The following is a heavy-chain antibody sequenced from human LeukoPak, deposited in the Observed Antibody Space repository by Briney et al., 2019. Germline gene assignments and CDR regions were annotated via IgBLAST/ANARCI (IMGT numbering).Heavy chain of an antibody. CDR1: GGSFSGYY. D-gene: IGHD6-19*01. V-gene: IGHV4-34*01. J-gene: IGHJ4*02. CDR2: INHSGST. Sequence: SETLSLTCAVYGGSFSGYYWSWIRQPPGKGLEWIGEINHSGSTNYNPSLKSRVTISVDTSKNQFFLKLSSVTAADTAVYYCAKEGTVAGSYFDYWGQGTLVTVSS. CDR3: AKEGTVAGSYFDY.